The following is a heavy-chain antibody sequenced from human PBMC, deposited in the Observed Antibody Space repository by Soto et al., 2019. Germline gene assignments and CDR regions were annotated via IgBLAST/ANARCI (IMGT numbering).Heavy chain of an antibody. CDR2: ISSSSSTI. D-gene: IGHD2-2*01. V-gene: IGHV3-48*02. J-gene: IGHJ5*02. CDR3: AKEGGYCSSTSCSPNWFDP. CDR1: GFTFSSYS. Sequence: PGGSLRLSCAASGFTFSSYSMNWVRQAPGKGLEWVSYISSSSSTIYYADSVKGRFTISRDNAKNSLYLQMNSLRDEDTAVYYCAKEGGYCSSTSCSPNWFDPWGQGTLVTVSS.